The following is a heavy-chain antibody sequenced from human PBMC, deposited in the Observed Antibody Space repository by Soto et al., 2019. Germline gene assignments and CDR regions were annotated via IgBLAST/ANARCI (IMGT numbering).Heavy chain of an antibody. CDR2: IDWEDDK. Sequence: GSGPTLVNPTQTLTLTCAFSGFSLSTDGMCVSWIRQPPEKALEWLALIDWEDDKYYNASLKTRLTTSKDTSKSQVVLTMTNMDPEDTASYYCARAAFYYDVGGSYQGYYFDYWGQGTLVTVSS. J-gene: IGHJ4*02. CDR3: ARAAFYYDVGGSYQGYYFDY. CDR1: GFSLSTDGMC. D-gene: IGHD3-22*01. V-gene: IGHV2-70*01.